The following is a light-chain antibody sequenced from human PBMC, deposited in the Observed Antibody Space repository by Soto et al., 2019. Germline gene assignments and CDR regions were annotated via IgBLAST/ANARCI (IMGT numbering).Light chain of an antibody. Sequence: QSVLPQPPSASGTPGQRVVISCSGSRSDIGTNYVYWYQQVPGTAPKLLIYSNDQRPSGVPDRYSASKSGTSASLAISGLRSEDESDYYCASWDDSLNGPVFGTGTKVTVL. J-gene: IGLJ1*01. CDR2: SND. CDR3: ASWDDSLNGPV. CDR1: RSDIGTNY. V-gene: IGLV1-47*02.